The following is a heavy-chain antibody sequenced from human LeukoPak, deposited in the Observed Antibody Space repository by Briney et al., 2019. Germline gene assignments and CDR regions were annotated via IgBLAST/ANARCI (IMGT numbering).Heavy chain of an antibody. CDR2: IYYSGST. D-gene: IGHD3-10*01. CDR3: ARGAGGIGYYGSGSLVQH. Sequence: KASETLSLTCTVSGGSISSGDYYWSWIRQPPGKGLEWIGYIYYSGSTYYNPSLKSRVTISVDTSKNQFSLKLSSVTAADTAVYYCARGAGGIGYYGSGSLVQHWGQGTLVTVSS. J-gene: IGHJ1*01. CDR1: GGSISSGDYY. V-gene: IGHV4-30-4*01.